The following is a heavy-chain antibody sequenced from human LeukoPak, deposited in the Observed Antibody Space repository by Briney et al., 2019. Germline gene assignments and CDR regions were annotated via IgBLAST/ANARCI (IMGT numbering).Heavy chain of an antibody. CDR1: GYTFTKYG. CDR2: ISGYTGNT. J-gene: IGHJ4*02. V-gene: IGHV1-18*01. CDR3: ARDLDDILTAYKPITYYFDY. D-gene: IGHD3-9*01. Sequence: ASVKVSCKASGYTFTKYGISWVRQAPGQGLEWMGWISGYTGNTKYAQKFQGRVTMTADTSTRTAYMELRSLRTDDTAVYYCARDLDDILTAYKPITYYFDYWGQGTLVTVSS.